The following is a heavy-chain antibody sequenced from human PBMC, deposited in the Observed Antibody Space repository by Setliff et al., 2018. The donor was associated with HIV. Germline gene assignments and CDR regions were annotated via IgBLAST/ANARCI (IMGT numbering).Heavy chain of an antibody. J-gene: IGHJ4*02. Sequence: GGSLEPSCAASGFTFDDYAMHGGRQAPGKGLEWVSVMYSGGNTYYADSVKGRFTISRDNSKNILYLQMNSLRVEDTAVYYCAKDGYYASGSYLDSWGQGTLVTVSS. CDR3: AKDGYYASGSYLDS. D-gene: IGHD3-10*01. V-gene: IGHV3-NL1*01. CDR1: GFTFDDYA. CDR2: MYSGGNT.